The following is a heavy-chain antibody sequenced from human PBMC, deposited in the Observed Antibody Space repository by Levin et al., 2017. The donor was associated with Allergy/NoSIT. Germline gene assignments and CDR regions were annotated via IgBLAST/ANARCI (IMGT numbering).Heavy chain of an antibody. J-gene: IGHJ4*02. Sequence: ASVKVSCKASGYTFTGYYMHWVRQAPGQGLEWMGWINPNSGGTNYAQKFQGRVTMTRDTSISTAYMELSRLRSDDTAVYYCARDQLPLIYYYDSSGYPLDYWGQGTLVTVSS. D-gene: IGHD3-22*01. CDR3: ARDQLPLIYYYDSSGYPLDY. CDR2: INPNSGGT. V-gene: IGHV1-2*02. CDR1: GYTFTGYY.